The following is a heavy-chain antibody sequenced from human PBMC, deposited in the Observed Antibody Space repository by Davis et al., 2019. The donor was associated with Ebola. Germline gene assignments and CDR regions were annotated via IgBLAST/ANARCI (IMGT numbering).Heavy chain of an antibody. J-gene: IGHJ4*02. D-gene: IGHD2-2*01. V-gene: IGHV1-18*01. CDR2: INSYNGDT. CDR1: GDTFSSYA. Sequence: ASVKVSCKASGDTFSSYALTWVRQAPGQGLEWMGWINSYNGDTNYAQKFQGRITMTADTSTNTAYMELRGLTSGDTAFYFCAREQVGPDYWGQGTLVTVSS. CDR3: AREQVGPDY.